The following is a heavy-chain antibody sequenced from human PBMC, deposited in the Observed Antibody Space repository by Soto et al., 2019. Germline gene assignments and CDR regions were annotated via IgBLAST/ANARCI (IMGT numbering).Heavy chain of an antibody. V-gene: IGHV3-21*01. CDR3: ARDAPYGSGSYVDY. D-gene: IGHD3-10*01. J-gene: IGHJ4*02. CDR2: ISSSSSYI. Sequence: EVQLVESGGGLVKPGGSLRLSCAASGFTFSSYSMNWVRQAPGKGLEWVSSISSSSSYIYYADSVKGRFTISRDNAKNSLYLQMNRLRAEDTAVYYCARDAPYGSGSYVDYWGQGTLVTVSS. CDR1: GFTFSSYS.